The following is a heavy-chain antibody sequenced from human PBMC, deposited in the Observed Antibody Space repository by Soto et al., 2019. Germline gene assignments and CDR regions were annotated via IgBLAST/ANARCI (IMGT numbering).Heavy chain of an antibody. CDR2: IYSGGST. V-gene: IGHV3-53*01. J-gene: IGHJ4*02. CDR3: ARANRGGSSWYADGERYFDY. Sequence: GGSLRLSCAASGFTVSSNYMSWVRQAPGKGLECVSVIYSGGSTYYADSVKGRFTISRDNSKNTLYLQMNSLRAEDTAVYYCARANRGGSSWYADGERYFDYWGQGTLVTVSS. D-gene: IGHD6-13*01. CDR1: GFTVSSNY.